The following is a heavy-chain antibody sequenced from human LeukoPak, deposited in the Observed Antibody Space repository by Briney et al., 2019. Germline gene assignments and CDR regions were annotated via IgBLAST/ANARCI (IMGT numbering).Heavy chain of an antibody. J-gene: IGHJ4*02. Sequence: GASVKVSCKASGYTFTSYGISWVRQAPGQGLEWMGWISAYNGNTNYAQKFQGRVTMTRDTSISTAYMELSRLRSDDTAVYYCARDLVYCSSTSCPKEWYFDYWGQGTLVTVSS. V-gene: IGHV1-18*01. CDR2: ISAYNGNT. CDR3: ARDLVYCSSTSCPKEWYFDY. CDR1: GYTFTSYG. D-gene: IGHD2-2*01.